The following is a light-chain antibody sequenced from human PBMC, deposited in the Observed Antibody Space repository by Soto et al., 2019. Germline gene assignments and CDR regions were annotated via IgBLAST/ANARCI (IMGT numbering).Light chain of an antibody. CDR3: CSYAGTNTWV. J-gene: IGLJ3*02. V-gene: IGLV2-23*01. CDR1: SNDVGNYNL. CDR2: EGS. Sequence: QSALTQPASVSGSPGQSITISCTGTSNDVGNYNLVSWYQQHPGKAPKLMIYEGSKRPSGVSNRFSGSKSGKRASLTISGLQAEDEADYYCCSYAGTNTWVFGGGTKLTVL.